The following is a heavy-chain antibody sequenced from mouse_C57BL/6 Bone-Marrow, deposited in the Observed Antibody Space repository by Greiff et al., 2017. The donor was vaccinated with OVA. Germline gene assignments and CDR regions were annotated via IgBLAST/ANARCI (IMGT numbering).Heavy chain of an antibody. Sequence: EVKLQESGPGLVKPSQSLSLTCSVTGYSITSGYYWNWIRQFPGNKLEWMGYISYDGSNNYNPSLKNRISITRDTSKNQFFLKLNSVTTEDTATYYCARRSVYYLDYWGQGTTLTVSS. J-gene: IGHJ2*01. V-gene: IGHV3-6*01. CDR1: GYSITSGYY. CDR3: ARRSVYYLDY. CDR2: ISYDGSN.